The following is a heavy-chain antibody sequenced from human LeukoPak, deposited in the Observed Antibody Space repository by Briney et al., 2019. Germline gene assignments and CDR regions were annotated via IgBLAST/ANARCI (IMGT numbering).Heavy chain of an antibody. CDR2: ISYDGSNK. CDR1: GFTFSSYG. Sequence: GGSLRLSCAASGFTFSSYGMHWVRQAPGKGLEWVAVISYDGSNKYYADSVKDRFTISRDNSKNTLYLQMNSLRAEDTAVYYCAKDVGDDYGDNYSDYWGQGTLVTVSS. D-gene: IGHD4-17*01. V-gene: IGHV3-30*18. J-gene: IGHJ4*02. CDR3: AKDVGDDYGDNYSDY.